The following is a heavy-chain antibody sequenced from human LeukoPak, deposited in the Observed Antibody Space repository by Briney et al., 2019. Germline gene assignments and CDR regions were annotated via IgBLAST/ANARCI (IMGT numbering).Heavy chain of an antibody. Sequence: GGSLRLSCAASGFTFSSYWMSWVRQAPGKGLEWVANIKQGGSEKYYVDSVKGRFTISRDNAKNSLYLQMNSLRAEDTAVYYCARVTFGGVIGPEFDYWGQGTLVTVSS. V-gene: IGHV3-7*01. CDR1: GFTFSSYW. CDR3: ARVTFGGVIGPEFDY. CDR2: IKQGGSEK. D-gene: IGHD3-16*02. J-gene: IGHJ4*02.